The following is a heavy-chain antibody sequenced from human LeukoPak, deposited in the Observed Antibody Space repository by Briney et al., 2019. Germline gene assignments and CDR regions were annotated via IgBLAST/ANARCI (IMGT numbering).Heavy chain of an antibody. Sequence: GGSLRLSCAASGFTFSNYWMRWVRQAPDKGLEWVAYINQDGRGKYYVDSVKGRFTISRDGAENSLYLQMNSLRAEVTAVYYCAKIPAANGRFWFDPWGQGTPVTVSS. CDR1: GFTFSNYW. CDR2: INQDGRGK. V-gene: IGHV3-7*01. J-gene: IGHJ5*02. D-gene: IGHD6-25*01. CDR3: AKIPAANGRFWFDP.